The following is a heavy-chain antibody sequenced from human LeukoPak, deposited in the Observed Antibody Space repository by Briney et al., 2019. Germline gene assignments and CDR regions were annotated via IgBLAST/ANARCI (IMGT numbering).Heavy chain of an antibody. V-gene: IGHV3-23*01. J-gene: IGHJ4*02. CDR3: AKADALTVTTNYFDY. D-gene: IGHD4-17*01. CDR2: IGGSGATT. Sequence: PGGSLRLSCAASGFSFSAYGMNWVRQAPGKGLEWVSAIGGSGATTYYADSVRGRFTISRDNSKNTMYLQMSSLRAEDTAIYYCAKADALTVTTNYFDYWGQGTLVTVSS. CDR1: GFSFSAYG.